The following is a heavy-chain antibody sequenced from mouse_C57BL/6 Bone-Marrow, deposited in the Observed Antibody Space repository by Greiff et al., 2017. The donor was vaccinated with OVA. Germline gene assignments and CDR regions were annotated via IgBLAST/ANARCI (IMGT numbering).Heavy chain of an antibody. CDR1: GYTFTSYW. J-gene: IGHJ3*01. D-gene: IGHD3-2*02. V-gene: IGHV1-53*01. CDR3: ARSGTAQATEGSWFAY. CDR2: INPSNGGT. Sequence: VQLQQPGTELVKPGASVKLSCKASGYTFTSYWMHWVKQRPGQGLEWIGNINPSNGGTNYNEKFKSKATLTVDKSSSTAYMQLSSLTSEDSAVYYWARSGTAQATEGSWFAYWGQGALVTVAA.